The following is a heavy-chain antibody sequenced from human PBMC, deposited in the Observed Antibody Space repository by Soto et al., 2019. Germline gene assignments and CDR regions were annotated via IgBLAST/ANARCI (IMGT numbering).Heavy chain of an antibody. V-gene: IGHV1-18*01. J-gene: IGHJ5*02. Sequence: QVQLVQSGGEVKKPGASVKVSCKASGYTFTNYGISWVRQAPGQGLEWMGWINVYNGNTKYAQKVQGRVTMTIDTSTSTVYMELRSLRSDDTAVYYCARGVGSGSYYNQYNWFDPWGQGTLVTVSS. CDR3: ARGVGSGSYYNQYNWFDP. CDR1: GYTFTNYG. CDR2: INVYNGNT. D-gene: IGHD3-10*01.